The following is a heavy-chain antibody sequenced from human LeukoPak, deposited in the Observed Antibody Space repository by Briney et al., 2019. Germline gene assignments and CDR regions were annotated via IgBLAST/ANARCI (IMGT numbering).Heavy chain of an antibody. CDR3: ARQYSDILTGYHRGELYWYFDL. J-gene: IGHJ2*01. CDR1: GYTFNSYG. V-gene: IGHV1-18*01. D-gene: IGHD3-9*01. Sequence: ASVEVSCKASGYTFNSYGISWVRQAPGQGLEWMGWISAYNGHTNYAQKFQGRVTMTTDTSTSTAYMDLRSLRSDDTAVYYCARQYSDILTGYHRGELYWYFDLWGRGTLVTVSS. CDR2: ISAYNGHT.